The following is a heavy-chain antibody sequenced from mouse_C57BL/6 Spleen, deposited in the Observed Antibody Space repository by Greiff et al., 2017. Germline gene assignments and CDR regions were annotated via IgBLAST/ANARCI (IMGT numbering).Heavy chain of an antibody. CDR1: GYTFTDYY. CDR2: INPYNGGT. CDR3: ARGSNYGAMDY. D-gene: IGHD2-5*01. Sequence: EVKLEESGPVLVKPGASVKMSCKASGYTFTDYYMNWVKQSHGKSLEWIGVINPYNGGTSYNQKFKGKATLTVDKSSSTAYMELNSLTSEDSAVYYCARGSNYGAMDYWGQGTSVTVSS. J-gene: IGHJ4*01. V-gene: IGHV1-19*01.